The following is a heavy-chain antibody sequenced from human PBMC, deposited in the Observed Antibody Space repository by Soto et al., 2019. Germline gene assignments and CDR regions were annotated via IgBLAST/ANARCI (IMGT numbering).Heavy chain of an antibody. V-gene: IGHV3-30*18. CDR1: GFTFSSYG. Sequence: GGSLRLSCAASGFTFSSYGMHWVRQAPGKGLEWVAVISYDGSNKYYADSVKGRFTISRDNSKNTLYLQMNSLRAEDTAVYYCAKDPEDFLPPFNLDYWGQGTLVTVSS. CDR2: ISYDGSNK. J-gene: IGHJ4*02. CDR3: AKDPEDFLPPFNLDY.